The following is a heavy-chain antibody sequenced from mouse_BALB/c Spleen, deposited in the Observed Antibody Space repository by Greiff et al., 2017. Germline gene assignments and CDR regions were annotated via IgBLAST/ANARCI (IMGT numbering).Heavy chain of an antibody. Sequence: VQLQESGPQLVRPGASVKISCKASGYSFTSYWTHWVKQRPGQGLEWIGMIDPSDSDTRLNQKFKDKATLTVDKSSSTAYMQLSSPTSEDSAVYYCARGGYGSSGYAMDYWGQGTSVTVSS. V-gene: IGHV1S126*01. CDR1: GYSFTSYW. CDR2: IDPSDSDT. CDR3: ARGGYGSSGYAMDY. J-gene: IGHJ4*01. D-gene: IGHD1-1*01.